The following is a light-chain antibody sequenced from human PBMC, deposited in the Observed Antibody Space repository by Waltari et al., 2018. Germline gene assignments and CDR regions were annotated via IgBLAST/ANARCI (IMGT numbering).Light chain of an antibody. CDR2: EVS. Sequence: QSALTQPASVSASPGQSLTISCTATSADVGRYNYVSWYQQYPGKAPQLMIYEVSCRPSGISNRFSGSKSGNTATLTISGLQAEDEADYYCSSKTSASGVFGTGTTVTVL. J-gene: IGLJ1*01. CDR1: SADVGRYNY. CDR3: SSKTSASGV. V-gene: IGLV2-14*01.